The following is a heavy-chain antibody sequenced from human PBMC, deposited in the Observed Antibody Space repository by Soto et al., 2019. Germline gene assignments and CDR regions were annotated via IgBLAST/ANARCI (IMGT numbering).Heavy chain of an antibody. D-gene: IGHD3-22*01. J-gene: IGHJ5*02. CDR2: INSDGSST. CDR1: RFTFSSYW. CDR3: ARDLQYYDSSGYPTNWFDP. Sequence: WGSLRLSCAASRFTFSSYWMPWVRQDPGKGLAWVSRINSDGSSTSDADSVKGRLTISRDNAKNTLYLQMNSLRAEDTAVYYCARDLQYYDSSGYPTNWFDPWGQGTLVTVSS. V-gene: IGHV3-74*01.